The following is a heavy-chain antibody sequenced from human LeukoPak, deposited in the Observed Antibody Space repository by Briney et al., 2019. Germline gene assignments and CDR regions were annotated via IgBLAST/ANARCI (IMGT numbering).Heavy chain of an antibody. D-gene: IGHD3-9*01. CDR3: TREVLRYFDWPLDY. Sequence: ASVKVSCKASGYTFTSYGISWVRQAPGQGLGWMGWISAYNGNTNYAQKLQGRVTMTTDTSTSTAYMELRSLRSDDAAVYYCTREVLRYFDWPLDYWGQGTLVTVSS. CDR2: ISAYNGNT. J-gene: IGHJ4*02. CDR1: GYTFTSYG. V-gene: IGHV1-18*01.